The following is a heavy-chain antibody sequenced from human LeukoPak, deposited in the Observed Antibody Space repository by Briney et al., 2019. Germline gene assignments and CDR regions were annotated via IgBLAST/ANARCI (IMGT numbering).Heavy chain of an antibody. D-gene: IGHD4-11*01. J-gene: IGHJ5*02. Sequence: PGGSLRLSCAASGFTFSSYSMNWVRQAPGKGLEWVSFISSSSSYISYADSVKGRSTISRDNAKNSLYLQMNSLRAEDTAVYYCAKNDYSSYGWFDPWGQGTLVTVSS. CDR2: ISSSSSYI. CDR1: GFTFSSYS. CDR3: AKNDYSSYGWFDP. V-gene: IGHV3-21*01.